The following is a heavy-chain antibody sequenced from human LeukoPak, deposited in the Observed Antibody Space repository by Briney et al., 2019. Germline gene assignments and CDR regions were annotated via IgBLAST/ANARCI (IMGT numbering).Heavy chain of an antibody. CDR1: GGSISSYY. D-gene: IGHD3-16*02. CDR3: ARYVWGSYPTFEDY. CDR2: ISYSGST. V-gene: IGHV4-59*01. J-gene: IGHJ4*02. Sequence: SETLSLTCTVSGGSISSYYWSWIRQPPGKGLEWIGYISYSGSTNYNPSLKSPVTISVDTSKNQFSLKLSSVTAADTAVYYCARYVWGSYPTFEDYWGQGTLVTVSS.